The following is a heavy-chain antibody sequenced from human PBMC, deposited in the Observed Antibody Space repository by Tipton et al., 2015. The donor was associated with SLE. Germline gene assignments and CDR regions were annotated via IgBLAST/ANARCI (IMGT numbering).Heavy chain of an antibody. CDR1: GYSISSGYY. CDR2: IYHSGST. D-gene: IGHD6-19*01. J-gene: IGHJ4*02. Sequence: GLVKPSETLSLTCAVSGYSISSGYYWGWIRQPPGKGLEWIGSIYHSGSTYYNPSLKSRVTISVDTSKNQFSLKLSSVTAADTAVYYCARAVSSGWYARSDYWGQGTLVTVSS. V-gene: IGHV4-38-2*01. CDR3: ARAVSSGWYARSDY.